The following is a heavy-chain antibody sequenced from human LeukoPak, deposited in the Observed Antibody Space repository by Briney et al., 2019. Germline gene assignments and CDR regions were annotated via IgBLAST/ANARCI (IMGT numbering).Heavy chain of an antibody. CDR1: GGSISSSSYY. V-gene: IGHV4-39*01. J-gene: IGHJ6*03. CDR2: VYYSGST. Sequence: SETLSLTCTVSGGSISSSSYYWGWIRQPPGKGLEWIGSVYYSGSTYYNPSLKSRVTISVDPSKNQFSLKLSSVTAADTAVYYCARHSGYSYGYAYYYYYMDVWGKGTTVTVSS. CDR3: ARHSGYSYGYAYYYYYMDV. D-gene: IGHD5-18*01.